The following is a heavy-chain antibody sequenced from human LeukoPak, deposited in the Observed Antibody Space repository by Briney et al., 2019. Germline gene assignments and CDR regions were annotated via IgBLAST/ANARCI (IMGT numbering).Heavy chain of an antibody. CDR2: INSDGSST. CDR1: GFTFSSYW. CDR3: ARVHGGYPFDY. J-gene: IGHJ4*02. D-gene: IGHD2-15*01. Sequence: GGSLRLSCAASGFTFSSYWMHWVRQAPGKGLVWVSRINSDGSSTSYADSVKGRFTISRDNAKNSLYLQMDSLRVEDTAVYYCARVHGGYPFDYWGQGTLVTVSS. V-gene: IGHV3-74*01.